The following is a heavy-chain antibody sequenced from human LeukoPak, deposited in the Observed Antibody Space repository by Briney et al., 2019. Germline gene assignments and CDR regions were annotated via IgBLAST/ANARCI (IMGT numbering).Heavy chain of an antibody. CDR2: INHSGST. CDR1: GGSFSGYY. Sequence: KSSETLSLTCAVYGGSFSGYYWSWIRQPPGKGLEWIGEINHSGSTNYNPSLKSRVTISVDTSKNQFSLKLSSVTAAGTAVYYCARAPYSNYADYWGQGTLVTVSS. CDR3: ARAPYSNYADY. J-gene: IGHJ4*02. D-gene: IGHD4-11*01. V-gene: IGHV4-34*01.